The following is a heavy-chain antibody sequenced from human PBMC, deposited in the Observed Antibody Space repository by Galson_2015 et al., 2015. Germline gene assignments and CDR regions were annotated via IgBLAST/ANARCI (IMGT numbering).Heavy chain of an antibody. Sequence: LEWIGEINHSGSTNYNPSLKSRVTISVATSKNQFSLKLSSVTAADTAVYYCARGRRYYYDSSGYFGAFDIWGQGTMVTVSS. D-gene: IGHD3-22*01. CDR3: ARGRRYYYDSSGYFGAFDI. V-gene: IGHV4-34*01. J-gene: IGHJ3*02. CDR2: INHSGST.